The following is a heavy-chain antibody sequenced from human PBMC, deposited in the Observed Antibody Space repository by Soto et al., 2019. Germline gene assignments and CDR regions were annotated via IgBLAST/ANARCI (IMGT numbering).Heavy chain of an antibody. J-gene: IGHJ4*02. CDR2: IYYSGST. V-gene: IGHV4-31*03. CDR1: GGSISSGGYY. D-gene: IGHD5-18*01. Sequence: SETLCLTCTVSGGSISSGGYYWSWIRQHPGKGLEWIGYIYYSGSTYYNPSLKSRVTISVDTSKNQFSLKLSSVTAADTAVYYCARYSYQPYYFDYWGQGTLVTVSS. CDR3: ARYSYQPYYFDY.